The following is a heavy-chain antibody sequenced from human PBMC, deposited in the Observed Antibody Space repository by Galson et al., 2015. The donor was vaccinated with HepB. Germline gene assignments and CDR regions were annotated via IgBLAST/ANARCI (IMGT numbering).Heavy chain of an antibody. J-gene: IGHJ4*02. V-gene: IGHV3-30*04. Sequence: SLRLSCAASGFTFSSYAMHWVRQAPGKGLEWVAVISYDGSNKYYADSVKGRFTISRDNSKNTLYLQMNSLRAEDTAVYYCARDRCGGSCPLGYWGQGTLVTVSS. CDR1: GFTFSSYA. D-gene: IGHD2-15*01. CDR2: ISYDGSNK. CDR3: ARDRCGGSCPLGY.